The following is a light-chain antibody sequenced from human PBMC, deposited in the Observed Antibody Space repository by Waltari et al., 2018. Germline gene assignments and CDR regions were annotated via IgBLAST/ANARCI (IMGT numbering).Light chain of an antibody. J-gene: IGKJ2*01. V-gene: IGKV1-5*03. CDR1: QTISNW. CDR2: QAS. CDR3: QKYNNYPYP. Sequence: DIQLTQSPSTLSASVGDRVTITCRTSQTISNWLAWYQQKSGKAPNLLIYQASSLKSGLPSRFSGSGSGTEFTLTIRSLQPEEFATYYCQKYNNYPYPFGQGTKLEIK.